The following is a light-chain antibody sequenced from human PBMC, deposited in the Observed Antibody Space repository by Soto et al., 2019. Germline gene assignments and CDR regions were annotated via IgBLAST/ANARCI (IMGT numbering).Light chain of an antibody. CDR2: DDS. J-gene: IGLJ1*01. CDR1: NIGSKS. CDR3: QVWHSSSDHYV. Sequence: CGRNQPPSGSVAARGRSRITCRGNNIGSKSVHWYQQKPGQAPVLVVYDDSDRPSGIPERVSGSNSGNTATLTISRVEAGDEADYYCQVWHSSSDHYVFGTGTKVT. V-gene: IGLV3-21*02.